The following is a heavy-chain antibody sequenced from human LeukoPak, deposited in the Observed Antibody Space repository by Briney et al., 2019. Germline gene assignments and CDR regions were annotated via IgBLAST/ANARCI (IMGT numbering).Heavy chain of an antibody. Sequence: ASVKVSCKASGYTFTSYGISWVRQAPGQGLEGMGWISAYNGNTNYAQKLQGRVTMTTDTYTSTAYMELRSLRSDDTAVYYCARDLHYGDYEGDWFDPWGQGTLVTVSS. V-gene: IGHV1-18*01. J-gene: IGHJ5*02. CDR3: ARDLHYGDYEGDWFDP. CDR2: ISAYNGNT. D-gene: IGHD4-17*01. CDR1: GYTFTSYG.